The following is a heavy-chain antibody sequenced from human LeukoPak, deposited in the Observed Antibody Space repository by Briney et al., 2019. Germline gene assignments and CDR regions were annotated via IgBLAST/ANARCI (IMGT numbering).Heavy chain of an antibody. J-gene: IGHJ4*02. Sequence: GGSLRLSCATSGFTFSSYWMNWVRQAPGKGLEWVANIKQDGSEKYYVDSVKGRFTISRDNAKNSLYLQMNSLRADDTAVCYCARGGGYAWDYWGQGTLVTVSS. CDR3: ARGGGYAWDY. V-gene: IGHV3-7*01. CDR2: IKQDGSEK. D-gene: IGHD5-12*01. CDR1: GFTFSSYW.